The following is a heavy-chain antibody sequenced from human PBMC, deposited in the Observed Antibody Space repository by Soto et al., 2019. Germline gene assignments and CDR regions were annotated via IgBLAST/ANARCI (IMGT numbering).Heavy chain of an antibody. D-gene: IGHD2-15*01. CDR2: ISFDGSHK. Sequence: QVLLVESGGGVVQPGRSLRLSCAGSGFTFSNYGLHWVRQAPGKGLDWVSFISFDGSHKYYADSVKGRFTISRDNSNNMLYLQMDSLTTEDTAVYYCAKDGAPQYCSRSSCHPAGAYWGQGTLVTVSS. CDR3: AKDGAPQYCSRSSCHPAGAY. CDR1: GFTFSNYG. J-gene: IGHJ4*02. V-gene: IGHV3-30*18.